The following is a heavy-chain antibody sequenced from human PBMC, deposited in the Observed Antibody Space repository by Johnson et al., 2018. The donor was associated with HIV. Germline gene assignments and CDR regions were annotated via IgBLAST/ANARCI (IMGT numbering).Heavy chain of an antibody. CDR1: GFTFSDYY. CDR2: ISSSGSTR. Sequence: QMQLVESGGGLVKPGGSLRLSCAASGFTFSDYYMSWIRQAPGKGLEWVSYISSSGSTRYYADSVKGRFTISTDNAKNSLYLQMHSLRAEDTARYYCARGGGDCGGDCFLGAFDIWGQGTIVTVSS. D-gene: IGHD2-21*01. V-gene: IGHV3-11*04. CDR3: ARGGGDCGGDCFLGAFDI. J-gene: IGHJ3*02.